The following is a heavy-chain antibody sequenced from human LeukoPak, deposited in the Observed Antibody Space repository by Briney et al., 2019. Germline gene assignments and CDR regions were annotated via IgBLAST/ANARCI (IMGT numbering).Heavy chain of an antibody. CDR2: IYYSGST. V-gene: IGHV4-59*08. CDR3: ARLDGYNYNLDY. Sequence: SETLPLTCTVSGGSISSYYWSWIRQPPGKGLEWIGYIYYSGSTNYNPSLKSRVTISVDTSKNQFSLKLSSVTAADTAVYYCARLDGYNYNLDYWGQGTLVTVSS. CDR1: GGSISSYY. J-gene: IGHJ4*02. D-gene: IGHD5-24*01.